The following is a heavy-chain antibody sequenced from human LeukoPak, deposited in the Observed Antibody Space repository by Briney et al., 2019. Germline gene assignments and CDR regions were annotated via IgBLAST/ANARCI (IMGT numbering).Heavy chain of an antibody. J-gene: IGHJ3*02. CDR2: IYSGGST. CDR1: GFTVSSNY. D-gene: IGHD5-12*01. V-gene: IGHV3-66*01. CDR3: AREDIVATDAFDI. Sequence: PGGSLRLSCAASGFTVSSNYMSWVRQAPGKGLEWVSVIYSGGSTYYADSVKGRFTISRDNSKNTLYLQMNSLRAEDTAVYYCAREDIVATDAFDIWGQGTMVTVSS.